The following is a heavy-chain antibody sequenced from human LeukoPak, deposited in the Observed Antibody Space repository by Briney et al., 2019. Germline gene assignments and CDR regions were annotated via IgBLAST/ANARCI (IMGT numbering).Heavy chain of an antibody. CDR3: AKGLLLWFGELSY. V-gene: IGHV3-23*01. J-gene: IGHJ4*02. Sequence: GGSLRLSCAASGFTFGNYVMSWVRQAPGKGLEWVAAISGSDGSTWYADSVKGRFTVSRDNSKNTLYLQMNSLIAEDTAVYYCAKGLLLWFGELSYWGQGTLVTVSS. CDR1: GFTFGNYV. CDR2: ISGSDGST. D-gene: IGHD3-10*01.